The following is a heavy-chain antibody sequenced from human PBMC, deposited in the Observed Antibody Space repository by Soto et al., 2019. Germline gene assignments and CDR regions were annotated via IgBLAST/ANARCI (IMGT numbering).Heavy chain of an antibody. Sequence: SVKVSCKASGGTFSSYAISWVRQAPGQGLEWMGGIIPIFGTANYAQKFQGRVTITADESTSTAYMELSSLRSEDTAVYYCARGGRFVELPNWFDPWGQGTLVTVSS. V-gene: IGHV1-69*13. CDR1: GGTFSSYA. CDR3: ARGGRFVELPNWFDP. CDR2: IIPIFGTA. J-gene: IGHJ5*02. D-gene: IGHD3-10*01.